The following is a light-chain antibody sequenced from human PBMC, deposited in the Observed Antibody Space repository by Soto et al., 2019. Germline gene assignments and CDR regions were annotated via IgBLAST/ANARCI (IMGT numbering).Light chain of an antibody. V-gene: IGKV3-20*01. CDR3: RQYGSSPSYT. J-gene: IGKJ2*01. CDR2: GAS. Sequence: EIVLTQSPGTLSLSPGERATLSCRASQSVSSSSYLAWYQQKPGQAPRLIIYGASSRATGIPDRFSGSGSATDVTLTISRLEPKDFAVYYCRQYGSSPSYTFGQGTTLEIK. CDR1: QSVSSSSY.